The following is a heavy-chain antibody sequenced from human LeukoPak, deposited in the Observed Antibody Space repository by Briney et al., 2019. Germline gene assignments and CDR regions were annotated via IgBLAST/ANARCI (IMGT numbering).Heavy chain of an antibody. CDR2: IYYSGST. J-gene: IGHJ5*02. V-gene: IGHV4-61*01. CDR3: ARDLWFGENHNWFDP. D-gene: IGHD3-10*01. Sequence: SETLSLTCTVSGGSVSSGSYYWSWIRQPPGKGLEWIGYIYYSGSTNYNPSLKSRVTISVDTSKNQFSLKLSSVTAADTAVYYCARDLWFGENHNWFDPWGQGTLVTVSS. CDR1: GGSVSSGSYY.